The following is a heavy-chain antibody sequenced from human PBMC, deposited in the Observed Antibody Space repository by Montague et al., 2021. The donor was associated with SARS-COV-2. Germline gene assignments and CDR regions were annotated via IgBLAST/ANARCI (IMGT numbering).Heavy chain of an antibody. J-gene: IGHJ6*02. CDR3: SRALVVSASRHYYGLDV. CDR2: T. D-gene: IGHD2-15*01. Sequence: TDYAYSVKGRFTNTRDKAGNFLQLQMNSLRDEDTAVYYCSRALVVSASRHYYGLDVWGQGTTVTVSS. V-gene: IGHV3-66*01.